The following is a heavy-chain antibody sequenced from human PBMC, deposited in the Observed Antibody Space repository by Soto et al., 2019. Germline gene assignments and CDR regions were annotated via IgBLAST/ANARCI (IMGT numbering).Heavy chain of an antibody. CDR2: IIPVLGIA. CDR1: GGTFSSYT. CDR3: ARDLRYSPAASVYYGSGSYPI. D-gene: IGHD3-10*01. J-gene: IGHJ3*02. V-gene: IGHV1-69*04. Sequence: ASVKVSCKASGGTFSSYTISWVRQAPGQGLEWMGRIIPVLGIANYAQKFQGRVTITADKSTSTAYMELSSLRSEDTAVYYCARDLRYSPAASVYYGSGSYPIWGQGTMVTVSS.